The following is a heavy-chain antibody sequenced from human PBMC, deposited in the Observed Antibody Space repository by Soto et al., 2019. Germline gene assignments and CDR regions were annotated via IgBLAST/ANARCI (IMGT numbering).Heavy chain of an antibody. V-gene: IGHV3-23*01. D-gene: IGHD3-16*01. Sequence: EVHLLESGGGLVQPGGSLRLSCAASGFAFSDYAMTWVRQAPGKGLVWVSYISDGDGATHYADSVKGRFTISRDDSKNTLYLEMDALRAEDAAVYYCAKGSTFFDFWGQGTLVSVSS. CDR3: AKGSTFFDF. CDR2: ISDGDGAT. J-gene: IGHJ4*02. CDR1: GFAFSDYA.